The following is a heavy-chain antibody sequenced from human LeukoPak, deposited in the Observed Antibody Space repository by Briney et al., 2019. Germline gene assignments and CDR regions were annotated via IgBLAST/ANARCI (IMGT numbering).Heavy chain of an antibody. Sequence: SETLSLTCIVSGGPISGYYWSWLRQPPGKGLEWIGSLYYSETINYNPSLKSRVTISADTSKNQVSLKLSSVTAADTAAYYCARGARHWIQPNYMDVWGKGTTVTATS. V-gene: IGHV4-59*01. CDR2: LYYSETI. CDR1: GGPISGYY. J-gene: IGHJ6*03. CDR3: ARGARHWIQPNYMDV. D-gene: IGHD5-18*01.